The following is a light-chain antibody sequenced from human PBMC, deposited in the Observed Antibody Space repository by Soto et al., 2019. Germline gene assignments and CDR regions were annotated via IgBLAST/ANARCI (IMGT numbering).Light chain of an antibody. CDR1: QSVSSSY. V-gene: IGKV3-20*01. J-gene: IGKJ2*01. CDR2: GAS. Sequence: ENVLTQSPGTLSLSPGERATLSCRASQSVSSSYLTWYQQKPGHAPRLLIYGASSRATDIPDRFSGRGSGTDFTLTISRLEPEDFAVYYCQQYDSSPVTFGQGTKLEIK. CDR3: QQYDSSPVT.